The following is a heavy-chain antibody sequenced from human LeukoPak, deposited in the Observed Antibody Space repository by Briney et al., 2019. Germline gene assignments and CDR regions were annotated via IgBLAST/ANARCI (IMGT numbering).Heavy chain of an antibody. J-gene: IGHJ5*02. D-gene: IGHD2-21*02. CDR3: ARAQYCGGDCYRWNNWFDP. V-gene: IGHV7-4-1*02. CDR2: INTNTGNP. Sequence: GASVKVSCKASGYTFTSYAMNWVRQAPGQGLEWMGWINTNTGNPTYAQGFTGRFVFSLDTSVSTAYLQISSLKAEDTAVYYCARAQYCGGDCYRWNNWFDPWGQGTLVTVSS. CDR1: GYTFTSYA.